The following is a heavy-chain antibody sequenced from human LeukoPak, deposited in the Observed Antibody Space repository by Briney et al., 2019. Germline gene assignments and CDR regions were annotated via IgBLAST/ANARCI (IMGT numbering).Heavy chain of an antibody. J-gene: IGHJ5*02. CDR3: ARDFYSSSRYWFDP. CDR2: IYHSGST. D-gene: IGHD6-13*01. Sequence: ASETLSLTCTVSGGSISSGGYYWSWIRQPPGKGLEWIGYIYHSGSTYYNPSLKSRVTISVDRSKNQFSLKLSSVTAADTAVYYCARDFYSSSRYWFDPWGQGTLVTVSS. CDR1: GGSISSGGYY. V-gene: IGHV4-30-2*01.